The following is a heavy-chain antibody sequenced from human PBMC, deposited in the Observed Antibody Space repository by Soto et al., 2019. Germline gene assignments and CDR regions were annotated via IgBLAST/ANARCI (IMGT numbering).Heavy chain of an antibody. V-gene: IGHV4-30-4*08. D-gene: IGHD3-10*01. Sequence: QVQLQESGPGLVKPSQTLSLTCTVSGDSISSGDSYRSWIRQAPGKGLEWLGYIYYIGSPYHNPSLKSRLSISVDPSNNQFSLELRSVTAADTAVYYCARDRMVRGVQPLDVWGQGTTVIVSS. CDR2: IYYIGSP. J-gene: IGHJ6*02. CDR1: GDSISSGDSY. CDR3: ARDRMVRGVQPLDV.